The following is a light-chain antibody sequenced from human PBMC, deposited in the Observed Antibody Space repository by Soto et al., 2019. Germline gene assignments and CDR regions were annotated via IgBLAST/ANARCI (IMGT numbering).Light chain of an antibody. CDR1: QSISSW. CDR3: QQYNSYLWT. CDR2: KAS. V-gene: IGKV1-5*03. Sequence: THMTQSPSTLSASVGDRVTITCRASQSISSWLAWYQQKPGKAPKLLIYKASSLESGVPSRFSGSGSGTEFTLTISSLQPDDFATYYCQQYNSYLWTFGQGTKVDIK. J-gene: IGKJ1*01.